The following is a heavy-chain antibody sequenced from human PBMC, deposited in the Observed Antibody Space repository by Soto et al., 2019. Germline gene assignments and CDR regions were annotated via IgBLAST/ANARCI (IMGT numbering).Heavy chain of an antibody. D-gene: IGHD2-2*03. V-gene: IGHV3-9*01. Sequence: EVQLVESGGGLVQPGRSLRLSCAASGFTFDDYVVHWVRQVPGKGLEWVSGIDWNSGAIGYADSVKGRFIISRDSAKISLFLQMNSLRAEDTALYYCAKDIGYCSSTRCDYGMDVWGQGTTVTVSS. CDR3: AKDIGYCSSTRCDYGMDV. CDR2: IDWNSGAI. CDR1: GFTFDDYV. J-gene: IGHJ6*02.